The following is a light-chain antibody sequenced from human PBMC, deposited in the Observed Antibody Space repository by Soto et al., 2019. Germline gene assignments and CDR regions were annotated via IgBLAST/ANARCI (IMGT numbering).Light chain of an antibody. J-gene: IGKJ1*01. CDR3: HQYGSSTST. Sequence: ESVLTQSPGTLSLSPGERATLSCRATQSVTSRYFAWYQQKPGQSPMLLIYGVSNRATDIPDGFSSSGSGTDFTLTISRLEPEDFAVYFCHQYGSSTSTFGQRTKVEIK. CDR1: QSVTSRY. V-gene: IGKV3-20*01. CDR2: GVS.